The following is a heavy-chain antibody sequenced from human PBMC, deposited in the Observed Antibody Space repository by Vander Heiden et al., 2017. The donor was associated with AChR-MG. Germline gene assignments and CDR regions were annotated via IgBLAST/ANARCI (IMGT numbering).Heavy chain of an antibody. V-gene: IGHV3-23*01. CDR1: GFPLRSYT. J-gene: IGHJ3*02. CDR3: AKGRPPTTVVTPRKDAFDI. Sequence: EVQLLESGGGLVQPGGSLRLSCAASGFPLRSYTLSWVRQAPGKGLEWVSSISGSGGNTYYADSVMGRFTISRDNSKNTLYLQMNSLRAEDTAVYFCAKGRPPTTVVTPRKDAFDIWGQGTMVIVSS. CDR2: ISGSGGNT. D-gene: IGHD4-17*01.